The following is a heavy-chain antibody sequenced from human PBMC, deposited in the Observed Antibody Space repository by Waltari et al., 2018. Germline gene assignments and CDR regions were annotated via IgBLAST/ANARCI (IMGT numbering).Heavy chain of an antibody. J-gene: IGHJ4*02. V-gene: IGHV4-34*02. Sequence: QVQLQQWGAGLLKPSETLSLTCVVYGGSFSGYYWSWIRQPPGKGLEWIGEITHSGNSKFNPSLESRVTISVDTSKNQFSLKLNSLTAADTAVYYCARGRTMWEAVADPGLVDNWGQGTQVTVSS. CDR3: ARGRTMWEAVADPGLVDN. D-gene: IGHD6-19*01. CDR2: ITHSGNS. CDR1: GGSFSGYY.